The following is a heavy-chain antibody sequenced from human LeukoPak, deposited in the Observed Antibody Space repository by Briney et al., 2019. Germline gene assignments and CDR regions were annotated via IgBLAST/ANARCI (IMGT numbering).Heavy chain of an antibody. CDR1: GFTFNNNA. Sequence: GGSLRLSCAASGFTFNNNAMTWVRQAPGKGLEWVSVISNSGGNTYYADSVRGRFTISRDNSKNTLYLQINSLGADDTAVYYCARGGLYKFDYWGQGTLVTVSS. V-gene: IGHV3-23*01. D-gene: IGHD1-14*01. CDR2: ISNSGGNT. CDR3: ARGGLYKFDY. J-gene: IGHJ4*02.